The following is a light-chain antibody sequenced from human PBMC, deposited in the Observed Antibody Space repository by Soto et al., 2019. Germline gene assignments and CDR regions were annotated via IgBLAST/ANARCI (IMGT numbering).Light chain of an antibody. Sequence: DIQMTHSPSSLSASVLYIVTITCRASQGISNYLAWYQQKPGKVPKLLIYAASTLQSGVPSRFSGSGSGTDFTLTISSLQPEDVATYYCQKYNSPVTFGGGTKVDIK. CDR3: QKYNSPVT. V-gene: IGKV1-27*01. CDR1: QGISNY. CDR2: AAS. J-gene: IGKJ4*01.